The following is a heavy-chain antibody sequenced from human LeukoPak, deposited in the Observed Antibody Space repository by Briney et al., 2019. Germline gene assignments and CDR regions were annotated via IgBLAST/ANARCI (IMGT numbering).Heavy chain of an antibody. D-gene: IGHD4-17*01. CDR1: GVSISSAAYY. CDR3: AREREGPYGYLDY. J-gene: IGHJ4*02. Sequence: PSQTLSLTCTVSGVSISSAAYYWSWIRQPAGKGLEWIGRFYTSGNTNYNPSLKSRVTLSVDTSKNQFSLRLSSVTAADTAVYYCAREREGPYGYLDYWGQGTLVAVSS. V-gene: IGHV4-61*02. CDR2: FYTSGNT.